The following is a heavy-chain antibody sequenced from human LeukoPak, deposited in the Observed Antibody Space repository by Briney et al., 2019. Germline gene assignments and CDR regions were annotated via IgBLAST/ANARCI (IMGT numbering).Heavy chain of an antibody. D-gene: IGHD2-15*01. Sequence: PGGSLRLSCAASGFTFSSYAMSWVRQAPGKGLEWVSAISGSGGSTYYADSVKGRFTISRDNSKNTLYLQMNSLRAEDTAVYYCARDFLGYCSGGSCYSEVGNDYWGQGTLVTVSS. V-gene: IGHV3-23*01. CDR3: ARDFLGYCSGGSCYSEVGNDY. CDR2: ISGSGGST. J-gene: IGHJ4*02. CDR1: GFTFSSYA.